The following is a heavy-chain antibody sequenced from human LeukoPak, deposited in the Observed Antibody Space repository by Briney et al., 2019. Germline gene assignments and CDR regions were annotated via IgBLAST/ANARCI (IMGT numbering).Heavy chain of an antibody. V-gene: IGHV1-2*02. CDR1: GYTFTGYY. CDR2: INPNSGGT. J-gene: IGHJ4*02. Sequence: ASVKVSCKASGYTFTGYYMHWVRQAPGQGLEWMGWINPNSGGTNYAQKFQGRVTMTRDTSISTAYMELSRLRSDDTAVYYCARKWGWESSSWYEYWGQGTLVTVSS. D-gene: IGHD6-13*01. CDR3: ARKWGWESSSWYEY.